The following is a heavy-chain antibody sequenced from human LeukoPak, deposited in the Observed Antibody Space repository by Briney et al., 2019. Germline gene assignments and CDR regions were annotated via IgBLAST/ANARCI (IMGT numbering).Heavy chain of an antibody. D-gene: IGHD2-2*01. V-gene: IGHV1-18*01. Sequence: ASVKLSCKASGYTFTSYGISWVRQAPGQGLEWMGWISAYNGNTNYAQKLQGRVTMTTDTSTSTAYMELRSLRSDDTAVYYCARVQCSSTSCYFFDYYYYYMDVWGKGTTVTVSS. CDR1: GYTFTSYG. J-gene: IGHJ6*03. CDR3: ARVQCSSTSCYFFDYYYYYMDV. CDR2: ISAYNGNT.